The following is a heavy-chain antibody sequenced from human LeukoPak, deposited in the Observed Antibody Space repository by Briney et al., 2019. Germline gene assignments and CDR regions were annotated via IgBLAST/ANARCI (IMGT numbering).Heavy chain of an antibody. D-gene: IGHD6-13*01. V-gene: IGHV1-46*01. Sequence: GASVKVSCKASGYTFTSHYMHWVRQAPEQGLEWMGIISPSGGSTGYAQKFQGRITMTRDMSTRTDYMELSSLRYEDTAVYYCARDHSSSWNYYYYYYMDVWGKGTTVTISS. CDR3: ARDHSSSWNYYYYYYMDV. CDR1: GYTFTSHY. J-gene: IGHJ6*03. CDR2: ISPSGGST.